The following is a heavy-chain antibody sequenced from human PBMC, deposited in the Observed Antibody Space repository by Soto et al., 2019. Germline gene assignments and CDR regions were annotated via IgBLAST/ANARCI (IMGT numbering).Heavy chain of an antibody. J-gene: IGHJ4*02. CDR2: ISAYNGNT. Sequence: GASVKVSCKASGYTFTSYGISWVRQAPGQGLEWMGWISAYNGNTNYAQKLQGRVTMNTDTSTSTAYMELRSLRSDDTAVYYCARSDIVVVVAAYYFDYWGQGTLVTVSS. CDR3: ARSDIVVVVAAYYFDY. V-gene: IGHV1-18*01. D-gene: IGHD2-15*01. CDR1: GYTFTSYG.